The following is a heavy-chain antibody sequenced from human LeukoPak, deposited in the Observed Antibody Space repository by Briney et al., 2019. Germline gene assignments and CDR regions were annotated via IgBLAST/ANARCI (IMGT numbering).Heavy chain of an antibody. CDR3: ARGRVLRSYLTWRGDFFDY. V-gene: IGHV4-39*01. CDR2: INHSGST. Sequence: SGPTLVKPTQTLTLTCTFSGFSLSTSGVGVGWIRQPPGKGLEWIGEINHSGSTNYNPSLKSRVTISVDTSKNQFSLKLSSVTAADTAVYYCARGRVLRSYLTWRGDFFDYWGQGTLVTVSS. J-gene: IGHJ4*02. D-gene: IGHD3-3*01. CDR1: GFSLSTSGVG.